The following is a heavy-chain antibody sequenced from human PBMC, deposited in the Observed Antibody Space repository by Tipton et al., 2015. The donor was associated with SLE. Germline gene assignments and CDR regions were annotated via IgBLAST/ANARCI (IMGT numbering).Heavy chain of an antibody. V-gene: IGHV3-30-3*01. CDR2: ISYDGSNK. CDR1: GFTFSSYA. Sequence: SLRLSCAASGFTFSSYAMHWVRQAPGKGLEWVAVISYDGSNKYYADSVKGRFTISRDNSKNTLYLQMNSLRAEDTAVYYCAKDWAGAVAGTGDAFDIWGQGTMVTVSS. D-gene: IGHD6-19*01. CDR3: AKDWAGAVAGTGDAFDI. J-gene: IGHJ3*02.